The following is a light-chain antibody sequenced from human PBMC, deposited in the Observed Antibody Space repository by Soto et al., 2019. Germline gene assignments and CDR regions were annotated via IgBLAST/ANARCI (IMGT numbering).Light chain of an antibody. CDR1: NSDVGAYDY. J-gene: IGLJ2*01. V-gene: IGLV2-8*01. CDR2: QVF. CDR3: NSYAGNNTFV. Sequence: QSALAQPPSASGSPGQSITMSCTGTNSDVGAYDYVSWYQQEPGRAPRLLIYQVFKRPSGVSDRFSGSKSGNTASLTVSGLQAEDEADYYCNSYAGNNTFVFGAGTKLTVL.